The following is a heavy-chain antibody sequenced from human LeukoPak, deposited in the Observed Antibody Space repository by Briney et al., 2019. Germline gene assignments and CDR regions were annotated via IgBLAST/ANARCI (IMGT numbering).Heavy chain of an antibody. CDR2: INPNSGGT. D-gene: IGHD6-19*01. Sequence: ASVKVSCKASGYTFTGYYMHWVRQAPGQGLEWMGWINPNSGGTNYAQKFQGRVTITRDTSISTAYMELSRLRSDDTAVYYCARRSQWLAYHFDYWGQGTLVTVSS. CDR1: GYTFTGYY. J-gene: IGHJ4*02. CDR3: ARRSQWLAYHFDY. V-gene: IGHV1-2*02.